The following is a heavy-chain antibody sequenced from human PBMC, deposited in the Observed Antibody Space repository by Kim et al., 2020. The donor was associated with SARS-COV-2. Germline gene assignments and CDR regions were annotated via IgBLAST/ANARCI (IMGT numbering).Heavy chain of an antibody. V-gene: IGHV3-23*01. CDR3: AKGKGLPHYQYYGMDV. CDR2: ISASGGST. CDR1: RFTFNNYA. J-gene: IGHJ6*02. D-gene: IGHD2-15*01. Sequence: GGSLRLFCAASRFTFNNYAMNWVRQAPGKGLEWVSLISASGGSTHYADSVKGRFTISRDNSRNTLYLQMNSLRAEDTAVDYCAKGKGLPHYQYYGMDVWGQGTTVTVSS.